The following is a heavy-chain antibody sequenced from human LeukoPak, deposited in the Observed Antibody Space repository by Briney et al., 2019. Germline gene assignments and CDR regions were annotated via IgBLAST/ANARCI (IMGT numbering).Heavy chain of an antibody. V-gene: IGHV3-23*01. CDR2: IGGPAET. CDR3: AKDWTSHNGVYDCLDF. J-gene: IGHJ4*02. D-gene: IGHD3-16*01. CDR1: GFSFDVHA. Sequence: GGSLRLSCAASGFSFDVHAMTWVRQAPGKGPEWVAAIGGPAETFYADSVRGRFTISRDNSRYTLYLQMNRLRAEDSALYYCAKDWTSHNGVYDCLDFWGQGTQVTVSS.